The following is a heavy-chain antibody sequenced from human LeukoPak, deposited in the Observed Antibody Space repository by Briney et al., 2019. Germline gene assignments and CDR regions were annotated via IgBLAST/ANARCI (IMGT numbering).Heavy chain of an antibody. Sequence: SQTLSLTCTVSGGSISSGGYYWSWIRQPPGKGLEWIGYIYHSGSTYYNPSLKSRVTISVDRSKNQFSLKLSSVTAADTAVYYCARATEWELRAFDIWGQGTMVTVSS. CDR2: IYHSGST. D-gene: IGHD1-26*01. V-gene: IGHV4-30-2*01. CDR3: ARATEWELRAFDI. J-gene: IGHJ3*02. CDR1: GGSISSGGYY.